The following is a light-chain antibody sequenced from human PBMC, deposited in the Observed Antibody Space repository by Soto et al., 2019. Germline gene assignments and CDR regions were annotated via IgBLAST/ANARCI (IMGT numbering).Light chain of an antibody. J-gene: IGKJ1*01. Sequence: EIVLTQSPGTLSLSPGERATLSSRASQSVSSSYLAWYQQKLGQAPRLLIYGASSRATGIPDRFSGSGSGTDFTLTISRLEPEDFAVYYCQQYGSSPRTFGQGTKVEI. CDR1: QSVSSSY. V-gene: IGKV3-20*01. CDR3: QQYGSSPRT. CDR2: GAS.